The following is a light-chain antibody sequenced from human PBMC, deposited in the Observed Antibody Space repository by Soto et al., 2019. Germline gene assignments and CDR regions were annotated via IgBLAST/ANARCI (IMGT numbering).Light chain of an antibody. J-gene: IGLJ1*01. CDR1: SSNIGAGYD. V-gene: IGLV1-40*01. CDR2: GNT. Sequence: QSLLKLPPSVSGAPGQRFPISCTGSSSNIGAGYDVHWYRQLPGTAPKLLIYGNTNRPSGVPDRFSGSKYGTSASLAITGLQAEDEADYYCKSYDSSLSGYVFGTGTKVTVL. CDR3: KSYDSSLSGYV.